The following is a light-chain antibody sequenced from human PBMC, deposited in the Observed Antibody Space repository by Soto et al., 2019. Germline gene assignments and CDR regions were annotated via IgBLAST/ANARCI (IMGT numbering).Light chain of an antibody. J-gene: IGLJ3*02. CDR2: EVS. CDR1: SIDVGAYNY. Sequence: QSALTQPPSASGSPGQSVTISCTGTSIDVGAYNYVSCYQQYPGKAPKLMIYEVSKRPSGVPDRFSGSKSGKTASLTVSGLQPEDEADYYCTSYAGSDIWVFGGGTKVTVL. V-gene: IGLV2-8*01. CDR3: TSYAGSDIWV.